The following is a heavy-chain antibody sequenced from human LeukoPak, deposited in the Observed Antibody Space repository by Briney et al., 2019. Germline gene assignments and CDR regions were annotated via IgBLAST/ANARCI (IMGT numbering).Heavy chain of an antibody. CDR3: ARHHTSLWELSHHDY. Sequence: SETLSLTCTVSGGSISSSSYYWGWIRQPPGKGLEWIGSIYYSGSTYYNPSLKSRVTISVDTSKNQFSLKLSSVTAADTAVYYCARHHTSLWELSHHDYWGQGTLVTVSS. CDR2: IYYSGST. V-gene: IGHV4-39*01. CDR1: GGSISSSSYY. D-gene: IGHD3-16*02. J-gene: IGHJ4*02.